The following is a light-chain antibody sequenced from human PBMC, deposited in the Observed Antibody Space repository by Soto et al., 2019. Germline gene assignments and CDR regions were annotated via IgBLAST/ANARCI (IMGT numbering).Light chain of an antibody. CDR3: QSYDSSLRGFYV. CDR2: DDS. CDR1: RSNIGAAYG. V-gene: IGLV1-40*01. Sequence: QAVVTQPPSVSGAPGQRVTISCTWGRSNIGAAYGVHWYQHLPGTAPKLLIYDDSNRPSGVPDRFSGSKSGTSASLDITGLQAEDEADYYCQSYDSSLRGFYVFGNGTKVTVL. J-gene: IGLJ1*01.